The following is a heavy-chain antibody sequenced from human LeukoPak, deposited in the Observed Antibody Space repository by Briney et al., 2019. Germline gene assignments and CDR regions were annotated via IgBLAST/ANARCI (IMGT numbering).Heavy chain of an antibody. V-gene: IGHV4-39*07. Sequence: SETLSLTCTVSGGSISSSSYYWGWIRQPPGKGLEWIGEINHSGSTNYNPSLKSRVTISVDTSKNQFSLKLSSVTAADTAVYYCARRVYVWGSYRHPFDYWGQGTLVTVSS. D-gene: IGHD3-16*02. CDR1: GGSISSSSYY. CDR3: ARRVYVWGSYRHPFDY. CDR2: INHSGST. J-gene: IGHJ4*02.